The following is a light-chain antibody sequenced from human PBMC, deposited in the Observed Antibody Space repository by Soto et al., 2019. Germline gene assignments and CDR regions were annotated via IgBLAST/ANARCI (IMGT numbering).Light chain of an antibody. V-gene: IGLV1-40*01. CDR3: HSYDGSLGAVV. Sequence: QSVLTQPPSVSGAPGQRVTISCTGDSSDIGATYDVHWYRQMPGTAPKLLIFGNPNRPSGVPDRFSGSKSGTSAALAISGLQPEDEADYYCHSYDGSLGAVVFGGGTKLTVL. J-gene: IGLJ2*01. CDR2: GNP. CDR1: SSDIGATYD.